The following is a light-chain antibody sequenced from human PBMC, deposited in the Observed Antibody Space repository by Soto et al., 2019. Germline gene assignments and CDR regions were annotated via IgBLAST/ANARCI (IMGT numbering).Light chain of an antibody. J-gene: IGLJ3*02. V-gene: IGLV1-40*01. CDR1: SSNIGAGYD. Sequence: QSVLTQPPSVSGAPGQRVTISCTERSSNIGAGYDVHWYQQLPGTAPKLLIYGNSNRPSGVPDRFSGSKSGTSASLAITGLQAEDEADYYCQYYDSSLSGWVFGGGTKLTVL. CDR2: GNS. CDR3: QYYDSSLSGWV.